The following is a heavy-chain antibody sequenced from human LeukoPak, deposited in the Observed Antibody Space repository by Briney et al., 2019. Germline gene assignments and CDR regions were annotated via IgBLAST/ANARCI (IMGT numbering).Heavy chain of an antibody. CDR3: AKVWEQSKPTFSAY. Sequence: GGSLRLSCAASGFTFSSYAMSWVRQAPGKGLDWVSAISGSGGSTYYADSVKGRFTISRDNSKNPLYLQMNSRRAEDTAVYTCAKVWEQSKPTFSAYWGQGTLVTVSS. CDR2: ISGSGGST. D-gene: IGHD1/OR15-1a*01. CDR1: GFTFSSYA. J-gene: IGHJ4*02. V-gene: IGHV3-23*01.